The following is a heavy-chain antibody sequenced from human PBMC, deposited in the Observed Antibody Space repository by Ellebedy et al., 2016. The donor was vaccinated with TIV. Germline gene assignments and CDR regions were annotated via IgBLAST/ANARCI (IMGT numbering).Heavy chain of an antibody. CDR3: ARHDSSAYYLRYYYGMDV. CDR1: GFTFSSNW. CDR2: IRSGSSYL. D-gene: IGHD3-22*01. V-gene: IGHV3-21*01. Sequence: GESLKISCAASGFTFSSNWMHWVRQAPGKGLEWVSSIRSGSSYLYYAHSMKGRFTISRDNAKNSLYLQMNSLRDEDTAVYYCARHDSSAYYLRYYYGMDVWGQGTTVTVSS. J-gene: IGHJ6*02.